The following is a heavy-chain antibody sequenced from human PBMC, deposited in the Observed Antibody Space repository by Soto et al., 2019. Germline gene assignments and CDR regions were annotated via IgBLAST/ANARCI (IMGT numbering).Heavy chain of an antibody. V-gene: IGHV4-31*03. CDR2: IYYSGST. D-gene: IGHD1-1*01. CDR3: ARAVQLDRRMNNWFDP. J-gene: IGHJ5*02. Sequence: SETLSLTFTVSGGSISSGGYYWSWIRHHPWKSLEWIGYIYYSGSTYYNPSLKSRVTISVDTSKSQFSLKLISVTAADTAVYYCARAVQLDRRMNNWFDPWGQGIQVTVS. CDR1: GGSISSGGYY.